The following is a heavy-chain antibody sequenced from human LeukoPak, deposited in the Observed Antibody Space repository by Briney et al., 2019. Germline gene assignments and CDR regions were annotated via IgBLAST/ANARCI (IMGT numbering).Heavy chain of an antibody. J-gene: IGHJ6*03. CDR1: AYSISSGYY. Sequence: PSETLSLTCTVSAYSISSGYYWGWIRQPPGKGLEWIGSIYHSGSTYYNPSLKSRVTISVDTSKNQFSLKLSSVTASDTAVYYCARVRRYCSGGSCYSNLNHYYYYYYMDVWGKGTTVTVSS. CDR3: ARVRRYCSGGSCYSNLNHYYYYYYMDV. CDR2: IYHSGST. D-gene: IGHD2-15*01. V-gene: IGHV4-38-2*02.